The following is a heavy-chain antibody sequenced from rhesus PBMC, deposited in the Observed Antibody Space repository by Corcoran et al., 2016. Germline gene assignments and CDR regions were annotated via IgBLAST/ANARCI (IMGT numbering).Heavy chain of an antibody. V-gene: IGHV4-169*02. CDR1: GGSLSSSY. D-gene: IGHD6-25*01. J-gene: IGHJ2*01. Sequence: QPQLQESGPGLVKPSGTLSVTCAVSGGSLSSSYWRWLRQAPGQGLGWIGYIYGSGSSTNYNHSLNSRNTRSIETSKNQLSLKLSSVTTADTAVYYCASSAAGTGKGYFDLWGPGTPITISS. CDR3: ASSAAGTGKGYFDL. CDR2: IYGSGSST.